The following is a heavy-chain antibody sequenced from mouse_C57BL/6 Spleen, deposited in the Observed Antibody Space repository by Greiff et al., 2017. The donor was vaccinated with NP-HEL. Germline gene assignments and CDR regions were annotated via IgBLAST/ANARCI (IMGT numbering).Heavy chain of an antibody. J-gene: IGHJ4*01. V-gene: IGHV1-64*01. D-gene: IGHD1-1*01. CDR1: GYTFTSYW. CDR3: ARAPYYYGSSHAMDY. CDR2: IHPNSGST. Sequence: QVQLQQPGAELVKPGASVKLSCKASGYTFTSYWMHWVKQRPGQGLEWIGMIHPNSGSTNYNEKFKSKATLTVDKSSSTAYMQLSSLTSEDSAVYYCARAPYYYGSSHAMDYWGQGTSVTVSS.